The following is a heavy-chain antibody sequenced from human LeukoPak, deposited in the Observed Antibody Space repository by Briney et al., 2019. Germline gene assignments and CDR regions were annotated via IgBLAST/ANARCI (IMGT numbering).Heavy chain of an antibody. Sequence: ASVKVSCKASDYTFSSYGISWVRQAPGQGLEWMGWISTYNSHTKYAQKLQGRLTLTTDTSTSTAYMELKSLISDDTAVYYCARDGGCGGDCSNWFDPWGQGTLVTVSS. J-gene: IGHJ5*02. CDR1: DYTFSSYG. D-gene: IGHD2-21*02. V-gene: IGHV1-18*01. CDR2: ISTYNSHT. CDR3: ARDGGCGGDCSNWFDP.